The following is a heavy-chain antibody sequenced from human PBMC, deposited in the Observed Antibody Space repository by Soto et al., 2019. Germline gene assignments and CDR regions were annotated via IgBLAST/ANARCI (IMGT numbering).Heavy chain of an antibody. J-gene: IGHJ4*02. D-gene: IGHD1-26*01. V-gene: IGHV3-30*03. CDR1: GFNFAFFG. CDR2: ISGDGINT. CDR3: VRGNLSFDFDC. Sequence: QIQLVESGGDMVQPGKSLRLSCAASGFNFAFFGMHWVRQAPGKGLEWVAFISGDGINTQYADSVRGRFTLSRDYSRKTMYLQMDSLRDEDTALYYCVRGNLSFDFDCWCLGTLVTVSS.